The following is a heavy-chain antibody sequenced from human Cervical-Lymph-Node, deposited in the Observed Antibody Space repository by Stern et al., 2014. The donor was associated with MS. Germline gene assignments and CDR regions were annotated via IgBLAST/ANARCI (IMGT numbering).Heavy chain of an antibody. CDR2: IFPDDSDT. Sequence: EVQLVQSGAEVKKPGESLKISCQVSGYSFATYWIAWVRQMPGKGLEWMGIIFPDDSDTKYSPSFQGQVTISADKSITTAYLQWTSLRASDTAMYYCARLEPQQEIRYWGQGTLVTVSS. D-gene: IGHD1-14*01. V-gene: IGHV5-51*01. CDR1: GYSFATYW. J-gene: IGHJ4*02. CDR3: ARLEPQQEIRY.